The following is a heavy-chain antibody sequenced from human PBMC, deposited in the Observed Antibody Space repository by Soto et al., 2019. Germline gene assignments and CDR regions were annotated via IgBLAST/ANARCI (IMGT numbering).Heavy chain of an antibody. CDR3: ARKRGGYCSGGSCPTYGIDV. CDR1: GGSISSGGYS. Sequence: QLQLQESGSGLVKPSQTLSLTCAVSGGSISSGGYSWSWIRQPPGKGLEWIGYIYHSGSTYYNPSLKSRVTISVDRSKNQFSLKLSSVTAADTAVYYCARKRGGYCSGGSCPTYGIDVWGQGTTVTVSS. J-gene: IGHJ6*02. CDR2: IYHSGST. V-gene: IGHV4-30-2*01. D-gene: IGHD2-15*01.